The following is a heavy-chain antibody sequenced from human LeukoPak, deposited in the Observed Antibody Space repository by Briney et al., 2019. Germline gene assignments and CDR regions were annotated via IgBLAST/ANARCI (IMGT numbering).Heavy chain of an antibody. J-gene: IGHJ3*01. CDR1: GGSISSYY. V-gene: IGHV4-59*01. CDR3: ARISSSNWYNERGAFDV. Sequence: SETLSLTCTVSGGSISSYYWSCVRQPPGKGLEWIGFVYYTGSTNYSPSLKSQVTISVDTSKNQFSLKLRSVTAADTAVYYCARISSSNWYNERGAFDVWGQGTMVTVSS. D-gene: IGHD6-13*01. CDR2: VYYTGST.